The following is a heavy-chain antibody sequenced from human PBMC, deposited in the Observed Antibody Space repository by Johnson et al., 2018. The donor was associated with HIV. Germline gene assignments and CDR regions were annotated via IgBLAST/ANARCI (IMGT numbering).Heavy chain of an antibody. CDR2: IWYDGSNK. CDR3: AREGPSERTGFDI. CDR1: GFTFSSYG. J-gene: IGHJ3*02. V-gene: IGHV3-33*01. Sequence: VQLVESGGGVVQPGRSLRLSCAASGFTFSSYGMHWVRQAPGKGLEWVAVIWYDGSNKYYVDSVKGRFTISRDNAKNSLYLQMNSLRAEDTAVYYCAREGPSERTGFDIWGQGTMVTVSS.